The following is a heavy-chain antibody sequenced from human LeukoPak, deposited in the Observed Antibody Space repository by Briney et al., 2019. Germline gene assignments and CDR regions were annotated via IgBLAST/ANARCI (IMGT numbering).Heavy chain of an antibody. CDR1: GFTFSDYY. D-gene: IGHD2-15*01. J-gene: IGHJ5*02. Sequence: GSLRLSCAASGFTFSDYYMTWIRQAPGRGLGWISYINGSSSDTKYADSVKGRFTISRDNAKNSVYLLMNSLRAEDTAVYYCARRGTTYCTVDSCHPNWFDPWGQGTLVTVSS. CDR2: INGSSSDT. CDR3: ARRGTTYCTVDSCHPNWFDP. V-gene: IGHV3-11*03.